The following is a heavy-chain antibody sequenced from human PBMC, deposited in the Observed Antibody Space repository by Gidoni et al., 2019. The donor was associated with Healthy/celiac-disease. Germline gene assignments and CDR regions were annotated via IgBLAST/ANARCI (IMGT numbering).Heavy chain of an antibody. CDR2: IIPIFGTA. CDR3: ARAMVPYYDSSGYYPDFDY. Sequence: QVQLVQSGAEVKKPGASVKVSCKASGGTFSSYAISWVRQAPGQGLEGMGGIIPIFGTANYAQKFQGRVTITADESASTAYMELSSLRSEDTAVYYCARAMVPYYDSSGYYPDFDYWGQGTLVTVSS. D-gene: IGHD3-22*01. J-gene: IGHJ4*02. V-gene: IGHV1-69*01. CDR1: GGTFSSYA.